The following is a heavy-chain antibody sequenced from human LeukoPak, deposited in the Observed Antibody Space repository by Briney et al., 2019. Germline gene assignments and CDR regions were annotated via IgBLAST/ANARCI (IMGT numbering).Heavy chain of an antibody. CDR3: AKDLFSPYFDY. CDR1: GFTVSSNY. J-gene: IGHJ4*02. V-gene: IGHV3-66*01. CDR2: IYSGGST. Sequence: GGSLRLSCAASGFTVSSNYMSWVRQAPGKGLEWVSVIYSGGSTYYADSVKGRFTISRDNSKNTLYLQMNSLRAEDTAVYYCAKDLFSPYFDYWGQGTLVTVSS.